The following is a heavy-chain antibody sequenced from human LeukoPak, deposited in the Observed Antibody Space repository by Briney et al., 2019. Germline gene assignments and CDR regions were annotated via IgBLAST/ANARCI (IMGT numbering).Heavy chain of an antibody. Sequence: QSGGSLRLSCAASGFTVSSNYMSWVRQAPGKGLEWVSVIYSGGSTYYADSVKGRFTISRDNSKNTLYLQMNSLRAEDTAVCYCARDSGPIGSSWPMGYWGQGTLVTVSS. CDR2: IYSGGST. CDR3: ARDSGPIGSSWPMGY. CDR1: GFTVSSNY. J-gene: IGHJ4*02. D-gene: IGHD6-13*01. V-gene: IGHV3-53*01.